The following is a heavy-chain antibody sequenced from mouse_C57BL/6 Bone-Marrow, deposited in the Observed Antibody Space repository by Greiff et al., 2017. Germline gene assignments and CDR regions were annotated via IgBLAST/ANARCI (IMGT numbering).Heavy chain of an antibody. CDR2: IYPRDGST. D-gene: IGHD2-3*01. CDR1: GYTFTDHT. V-gene: IGHV1-78*01. CDR3: AGWWDGYQGAY. J-gene: IGHJ3*01. Sequence: VQRVESDAELVKPGASVKISCKVSGYTFTDHTIHWMKQRPEQGLEWIGYIYPRDGSTKYNEKFKGKATLTADKSSSTAYMQLNSLTSEDSAVDFCAGWWDGYQGAYWGQGTLVTVSA.